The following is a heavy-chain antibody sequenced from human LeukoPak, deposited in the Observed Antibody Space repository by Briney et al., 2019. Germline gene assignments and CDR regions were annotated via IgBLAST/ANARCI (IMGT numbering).Heavy chain of an antibody. V-gene: IGHV4-34*01. CDR2: INHSGST. Sequence: PSETLSLTCAVYGGSFSGYYWSWIRQPPGKGLEWIGEINHSGSTNYNPSLKSRVTISVDTSKNQFSLKLSSVTAADTAVYYCARGEACGGDCYWFDPWGQGTLVTVSS. D-gene: IGHD2-21*02. CDR1: GGSFSGYY. J-gene: IGHJ5*02. CDR3: ARGEACGGDCYWFDP.